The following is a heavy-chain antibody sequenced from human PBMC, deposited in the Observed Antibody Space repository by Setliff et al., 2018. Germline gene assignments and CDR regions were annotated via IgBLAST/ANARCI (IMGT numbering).Heavy chain of an antibody. Sequence: PGESLKISCKGSGYSFSTYWLGWVRQMPGKGLEWMGFIYPGDSDTRYSPSFQGKVTISADKSISTAYLQWSSLKASDTAMYYCVRDGRAEPAETWGQGTLVPVSS. J-gene: IGHJ5*02. V-gene: IGHV5-51*01. D-gene: IGHD6-19*01. CDR3: VRDGRAEPAET. CDR2: IYPGDSDT. CDR1: GYSFSTYW.